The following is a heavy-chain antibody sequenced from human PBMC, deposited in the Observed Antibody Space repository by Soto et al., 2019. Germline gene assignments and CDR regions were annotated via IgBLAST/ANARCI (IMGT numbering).Heavy chain of an antibody. D-gene: IGHD1-7*01. Sequence: ASVKVSCKASGYNFNTFDIYWVRQATGHRLEWMGWMNPNSGNTGYAQELRGRVTMTRNTSNTTAYMELTSLTSDDTGVYYCAGGNFRYWGQRTLVTVSS. CDR2: MNPNSGNT. J-gene: IGHJ4*02. V-gene: IGHV1-8*02. CDR3: AGGNFRY. CDR1: GYNFNTFD.